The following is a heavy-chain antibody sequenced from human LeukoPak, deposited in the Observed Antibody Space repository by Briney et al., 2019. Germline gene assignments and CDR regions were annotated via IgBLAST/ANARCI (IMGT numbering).Heavy chain of an antibody. V-gene: IGHV3-21*01. J-gene: IGHJ4*02. D-gene: IGHD3-10*01. CDR3: ARDQGGAGGN. CDR2: ISSSGTYI. CDR1: GFTFSSYS. Sequence: PGGSLRLSCAASGFTFSSYSMHWVRQAPWKGLEWVSSISSSGTYIYYADSVKGRFTISRDNAKNSVHLQMNSLRAEDTAVYYCARDQGGAGGNWGQGTLVGVCS.